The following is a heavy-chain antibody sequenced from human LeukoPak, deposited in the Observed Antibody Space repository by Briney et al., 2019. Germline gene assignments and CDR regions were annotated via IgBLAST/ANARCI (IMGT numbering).Heavy chain of an antibody. J-gene: IGHJ5*02. Sequence: SETLSLTRTVSGGSIFSSNSYWGWIRQPPGKGLEWIGYIYYTGSTSYNPSLKSRVTMSLDASKNQFSLELNSVTPADTAVYYCARGGNYWPQWWFDPWGRGTLVSVSS. CDR1: GGSIFSSNSY. D-gene: IGHD1-26*01. CDR2: IYYTGST. CDR3: ARGGNYWPQWWFDP. V-gene: IGHV4-61*05.